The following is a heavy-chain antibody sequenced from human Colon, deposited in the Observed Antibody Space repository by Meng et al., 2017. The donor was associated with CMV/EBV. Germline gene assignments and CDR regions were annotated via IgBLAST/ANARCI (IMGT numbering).Heavy chain of an antibody. CDR1: GYTFTSYD. D-gene: IGHD3-10*01. J-gene: IGHJ4*02. Sequence: ASVKVSCKASGYTFTSYDIHWVRQATGQGLEWMGWMNPDSGATVYVQKFQGRVTMTRDTSRSTAFIELSSLRSEDTAVYFCARGPYGSGNYRFEFWGQGTQVTVSS. CDR3: ARGPYGSGNYRFEF. V-gene: IGHV1-8*01. CDR2: MNPDSGAT.